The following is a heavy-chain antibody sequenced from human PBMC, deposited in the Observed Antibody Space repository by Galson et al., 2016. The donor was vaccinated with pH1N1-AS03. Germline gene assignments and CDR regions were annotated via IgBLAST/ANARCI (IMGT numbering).Heavy chain of an antibody. CDR2: IYYSADT. CDR3: ARAEFRNDEGAFDI. J-gene: IGHJ3*02. V-gene: IGHV4-59*08. CDR1: GASITNYY. Sequence: ETLSLTCTVSGASITNYYWSWIRQPPGKGLDWIGYIYYSADTNYNPSLKSRVTISVDPSKNQCSLKLNSVTAADAAVYYCARAEFRNDEGAFDIWGQGTMLTVSS. D-gene: IGHD1-1*01.